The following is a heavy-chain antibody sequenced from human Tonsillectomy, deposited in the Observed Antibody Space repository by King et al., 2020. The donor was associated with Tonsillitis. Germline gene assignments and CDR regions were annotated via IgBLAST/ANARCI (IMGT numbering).Heavy chain of an antibody. Sequence: QLQESGPGLVKPSETLSLTCTVSGGSISSYYWSWIRQPPGKGLEWIGYIYYSGSTNYNPSLKSRVTISVDTSKNQFSLKLSSVTAADTAVYYCARGLGSGGDYWGQGTLVTVSS. CDR2: IYYSGST. CDR1: GGSISSYY. V-gene: IGHV4-59*01. J-gene: IGHJ4*02. D-gene: IGHD3-16*01. CDR3: ARGLGSGGDY.